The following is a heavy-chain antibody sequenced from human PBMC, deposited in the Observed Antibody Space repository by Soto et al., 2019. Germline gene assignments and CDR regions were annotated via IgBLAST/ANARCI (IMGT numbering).Heavy chain of an antibody. CDR2: INPNSGGT. D-gene: IGHD4-17*01. V-gene: IGHV1-2*06. CDR1: GYSFTGHY. Sequence: GASVKVSCKASGYSFTGHYLEWVRQAPGQGLEWMGRINPNSGGTNYAQKFQGRITMTRDTSIRTAYMELSRLRSDDTAVYYCVSYRDYGDDYFGMDVWGPGTTVTVSS. CDR3: VSYRDYGDDYFGMDV. J-gene: IGHJ6*02.